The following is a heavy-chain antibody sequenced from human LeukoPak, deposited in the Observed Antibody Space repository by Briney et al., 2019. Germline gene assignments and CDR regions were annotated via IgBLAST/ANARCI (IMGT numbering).Heavy chain of an antibody. Sequence: PSETLSLTCSVSGDSFSRSYWSWIRQAPGKGLEWIGYISYSGRTKYHPSLKSRVTISLDTSNNQISLKLSSVTAADTAIYYCARDPFDFSQSTAYWYFDVWGRGALVTVSS. CDR1: GDSFSRSY. CDR2: ISYSGRT. CDR3: ARDPFDFSQSTAYWYFDV. J-gene: IGHJ2*01. D-gene: IGHD3/OR15-3a*01. V-gene: IGHV4-59*01.